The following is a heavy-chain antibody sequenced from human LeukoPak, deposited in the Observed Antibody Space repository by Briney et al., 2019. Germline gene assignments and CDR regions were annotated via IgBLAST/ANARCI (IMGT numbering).Heavy chain of an antibody. V-gene: IGHV2-70*01. CDR2: FDWDDDK. Sequence: SGPTLVNDTQTLTLTCTFSGFALSTRGMGVGWIRQPPGKALAYHAHFDWDDDKYYSTSLKTRLNISKDTSKNQLTPTMSYTNPVDTATYYCVVEVRGSCVLRHRGQGTLVTVSS. D-gene: IGHD2-15*01. CDR1: GFALSTRGMG. J-gene: IGHJ4*02. CDR3: VVEVRGSCVLRH.